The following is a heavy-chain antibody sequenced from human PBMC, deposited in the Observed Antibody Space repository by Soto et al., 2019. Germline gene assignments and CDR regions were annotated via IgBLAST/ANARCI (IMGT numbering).Heavy chain of an antibody. CDR1: GGSIGSYY. J-gene: IGHJ6*03. CDR2: IYYSGST. V-gene: IGHV4-59*01. Sequence: PSETLSLTCTVSGGSIGSYYWSWIRQPPGKGLEWIGYIYYSGSTNYNPSLKSRVTISVDTSKNQFSLKLSSVTAADTAVYYCARVASGWYVDYYYYYMDVWGKGTTVTVSS. D-gene: IGHD6-19*01. CDR3: ARVASGWYVDYYYYYMDV.